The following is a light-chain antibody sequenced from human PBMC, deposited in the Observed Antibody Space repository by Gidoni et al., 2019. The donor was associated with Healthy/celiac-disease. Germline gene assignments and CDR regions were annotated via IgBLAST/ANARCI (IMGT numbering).Light chain of an antibody. CDR2: GAS. Sequence: SYLAWYQQKPGQAPRLLIYGASSRATGIPDRFSGSGSGTDFTLTISRLEPEAFAVYYCQQYGSSPKTFGQGTKVEIK. J-gene: IGKJ1*01. CDR1: SY. CDR3: QQYGSSPKT. V-gene: IGKV3-20*01.